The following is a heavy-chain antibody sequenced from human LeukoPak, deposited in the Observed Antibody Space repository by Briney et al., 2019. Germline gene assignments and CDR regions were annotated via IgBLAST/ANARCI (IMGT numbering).Heavy chain of an antibody. CDR2: ISAYNGNT. Sequence: GASVTVSCKASGYTFTSYGISWVRQAPGQGLEWMGWISAYNGNTNYAQTLQGRVTMTTDTSTSIAYMELRSLRSDDTAVYYCARDFISGYSSSWYPSRLLTQTNWFDPWGQGTLVTVSS. CDR3: ARDFISGYSSSWYPSRLLTQTNWFDP. CDR1: GYTFTSYG. J-gene: IGHJ5*02. D-gene: IGHD6-13*01. V-gene: IGHV1-18*01.